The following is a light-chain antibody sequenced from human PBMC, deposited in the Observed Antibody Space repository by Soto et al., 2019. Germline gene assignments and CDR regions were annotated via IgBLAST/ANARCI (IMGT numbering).Light chain of an antibody. CDR3: SSYTSSSTYV. V-gene: IGLV2-14*01. CDR1: GSDVGVYDY. J-gene: IGLJ1*01. CDR2: EVT. Sequence: QSALTQPASVSGSPGQSIHISCTGTGSDVGVYDYVSWYQHHPGKAPKVMVFEVTNRPSGVSNRFSGSKSGNTASLTISGLLAEDEADYYCSSYTSSSTYVFGTGTKVTVL.